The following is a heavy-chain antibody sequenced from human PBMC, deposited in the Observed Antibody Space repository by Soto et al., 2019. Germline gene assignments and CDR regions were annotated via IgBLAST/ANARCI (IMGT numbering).Heavy chain of an antibody. V-gene: IGHV5-51*01. CDR2: IYPGDSDT. J-gene: IGHJ4*02. D-gene: IGHD3-9*01. Sequence: GESLNLSCKVSGYSFTSYFIGCVRQMPGKGLEWMGIIYPGDSDTRYSPSFQGQVTISADKSISTAYLQWSSLKASDTAMYYCARHGVGDILTGQPDYWGQGTLVTVSS. CDR1: GYSFTSYF. CDR3: ARHGVGDILTGQPDY.